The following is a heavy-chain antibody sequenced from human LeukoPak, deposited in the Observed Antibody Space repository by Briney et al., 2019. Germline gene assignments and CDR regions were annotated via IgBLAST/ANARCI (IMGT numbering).Heavy chain of an antibody. CDR3: AREMGVVTAHGIDV. Sequence: SETLSLTCIVSGGSISSISSNNYHWGWIRQPPGKGLEWVGSIYYSGSTYYNPSLKSRVTISVDTSKNQFSLKLSSVTAADTALYYCAREMGVVTAHGIDVWGQGTTVTVSS. D-gene: IGHD4-23*01. CDR2: IYYSGST. J-gene: IGHJ6*02. V-gene: IGHV4-39*02. CDR1: GGSISSISSNNYH.